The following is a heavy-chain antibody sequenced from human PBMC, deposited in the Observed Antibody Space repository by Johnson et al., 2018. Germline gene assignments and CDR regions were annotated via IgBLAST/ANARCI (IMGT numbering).Heavy chain of an antibody. CDR1: GGSFSDYW. CDR3: VRGGRRAGDGFDI. Sequence: QVQLQESGPGLVKPSETLSLTCTVSGGSFSDYWWSWIRQPPGKGLEWIAYFYYTGNTNSNPSLKSRVSVSADTSKRHLSLRLTSVTAADPALYYCVRGGRRAGDGFDIWGQGTMVTVSS. J-gene: IGHJ3*02. CDR2: FYYTGNT. V-gene: IGHV4-59*01.